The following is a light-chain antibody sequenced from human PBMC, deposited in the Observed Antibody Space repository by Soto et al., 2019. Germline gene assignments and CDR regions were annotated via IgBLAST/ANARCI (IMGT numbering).Light chain of an antibody. V-gene: IGKV1-12*01. CDR2: AAS. Sequence: DIQMTQSPSSVSASVGDRVTITCRASQNIDNWLAWYQQRPGKAPKLLIYAASSLQSGVPSRFGGSGSGTDFTLTISSLQPEDFATYYCQHIISFPRTFGQGTTVDIK. J-gene: IGKJ1*01. CDR3: QHIISFPRT. CDR1: QNIDNW.